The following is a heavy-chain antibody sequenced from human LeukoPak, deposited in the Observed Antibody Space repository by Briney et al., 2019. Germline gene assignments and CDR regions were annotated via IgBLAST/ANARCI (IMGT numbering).Heavy chain of an antibody. J-gene: IGHJ5*02. CDR3: ARDAVLLWFGELLNPYNWFDP. CDR1: GYTFTGYY. CDR2: INPNSGGT. V-gene: IGHV1-2*02. D-gene: IGHD3-10*01. Sequence: ASVKASCKASGYTFTGYYTHWVRQAPGQGLEWMGWINPNSGGTNYAQKFQGRVTMTTDTSTSTAYMELRSLRSDDTAVYYCARDAVLLWFGELLNPYNWFDPWGQGTLVTVSS.